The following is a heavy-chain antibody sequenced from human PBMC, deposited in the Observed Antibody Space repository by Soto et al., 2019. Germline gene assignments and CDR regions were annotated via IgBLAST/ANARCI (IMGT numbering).Heavy chain of an antibody. J-gene: IGHJ4*02. CDR3: AKDFSQFWSGYYTVFDY. D-gene: IGHD3-3*01. V-gene: IGHV3-30*18. CDR2: ISYHGTNK. CDR1: GFTFSDYG. Sequence: QVQLVESGGGVVQPGRSLRLSCAASGFTFSDYGMHWVRQAPGKGLEWVAVISYHGTNKYYTDSVQGRFTISRDNSKNPLFLQMNNLRAEDTAVYYCAKDFSQFWSGYYTVFDYWGQGILVTVSS.